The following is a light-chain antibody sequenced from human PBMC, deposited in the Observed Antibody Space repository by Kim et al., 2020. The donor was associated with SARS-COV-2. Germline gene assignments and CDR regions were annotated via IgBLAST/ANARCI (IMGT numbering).Light chain of an antibody. CDR1: QSVLSRSNNKNY. Sequence: TATIHCKSSQSVLSRSNNKNYLAGYQQKPGQPPKLLIYWASTRESGVPDRFSGSGSGTDFTLTISSLQAEDVADYYCQQYFASPNTFGQGTKLEI. J-gene: IGKJ2*01. CDR3: QQYFASPNT. V-gene: IGKV4-1*01. CDR2: WAS.